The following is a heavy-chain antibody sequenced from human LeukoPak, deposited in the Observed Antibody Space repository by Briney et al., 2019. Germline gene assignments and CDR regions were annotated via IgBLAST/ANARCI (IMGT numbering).Heavy chain of an antibody. CDR1: GGSFSGYY. J-gene: IGHJ5*02. CDR2: INHSGST. Sequence: SETLSLTCAVYGGSFSGYYWSWIRQPAGKGLEWIGEINHSGSTNYNPSLKSRVTISVDTSKNQFSLKLSSVTAADTAVYYCARAAGGIQLWNNWFDPWGQGTLVTVSS. CDR3: ARAAGGIQLWNNWFDP. V-gene: IGHV4-34*01. D-gene: IGHD5-18*01.